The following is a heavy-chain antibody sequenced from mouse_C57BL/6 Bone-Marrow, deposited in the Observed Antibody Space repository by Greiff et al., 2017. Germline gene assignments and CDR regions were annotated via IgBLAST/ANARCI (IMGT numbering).Heavy chain of an antibody. CDR2: INPNNGGT. V-gene: IGHV1-26*01. Sequence: EVQLQQSGPELVKPGASVKISCKASGYTFTDYYMNWVKQSHGKSLEWIGDINPNNGGTSYNQKFKGKATLSVDKSSSTAYMELRSLTSEDSAVYYCARCDYPRPFDYWGQGTTLTVSS. CDR3: ARCDYPRPFDY. CDR1: GYTFTDYY. J-gene: IGHJ2*01. D-gene: IGHD2-4*01.